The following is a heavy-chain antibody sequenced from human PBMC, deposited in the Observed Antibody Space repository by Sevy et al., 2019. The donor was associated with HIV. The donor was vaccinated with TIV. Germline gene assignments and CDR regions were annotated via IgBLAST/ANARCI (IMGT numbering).Heavy chain of an antibody. J-gene: IGHJ4*02. CDR3: ARAPRGVGAF. CDR2: IRASGST. CDR1: GESFSAFY. Sequence: SETLSLTCAVFGESFSAFYWSWIRQPPGKGLEWIGEIRASGSTTYNPSLKSRVSISMDVSKEQFSLRLTSVTAADTAVYFCARAPRGVGAFWGQGTLVTVSS. D-gene: IGHD3-10*01. V-gene: IGHV4-34*01.